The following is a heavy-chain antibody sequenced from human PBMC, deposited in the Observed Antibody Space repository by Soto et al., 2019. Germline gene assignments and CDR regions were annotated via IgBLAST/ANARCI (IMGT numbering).Heavy chain of an antibody. V-gene: IGHV1-3*01. CDR2: INAGNGDT. CDR3: ARSIIMLRGAKYYFDY. J-gene: IGHJ4*02. D-gene: IGHD3-10*01. CDR1: GYTFTSHS. Sequence: GASVKVSCKASGYTFTSHSIHWVRQAPGQRLEWLGWINAGNGDTKYSQKFQGRVTITRDTSASTSYMEMSTLTSEDTALYYCARSIIMLRGAKYYFDYWGQGTLVTVSS.